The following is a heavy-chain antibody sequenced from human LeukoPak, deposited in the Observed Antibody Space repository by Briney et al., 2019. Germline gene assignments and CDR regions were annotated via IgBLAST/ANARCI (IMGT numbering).Heavy chain of an antibody. V-gene: IGHV4-59*08. Sequence: SETLSLSCTVSGGSISSYYWSWIRQPPGKGLGWTGYIYHSGSTNYNPSLKSRVTISVDTSKNQLSLKLSSVTAADTAVYYCVRRSVIYWYFDLWGRGTLVTVTS. D-gene: IGHD2-21*01. CDR2: IYHSGST. CDR3: VRRSVIYWYFDL. J-gene: IGHJ2*01. CDR1: GGSISSYY.